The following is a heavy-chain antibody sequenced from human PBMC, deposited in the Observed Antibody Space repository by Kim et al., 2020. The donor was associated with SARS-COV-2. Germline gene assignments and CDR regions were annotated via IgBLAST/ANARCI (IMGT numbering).Heavy chain of an antibody. CDR2: FDPEDGET. V-gene: IGHV1-24*01. D-gene: IGHD6-6*01. Sequence: ASVKVSCKVSGYTLTELSMHWVRQAPGKGLEWMGGFDPEDGETIYAQKFQGRVTMTEDTSTDTAYMELSSLRSEDTAVYYCATIVHSSSSLALKYWGQGTLVTVSS. CDR1: GYTLTELS. CDR3: ATIVHSSSSLALKY. J-gene: IGHJ4*02.